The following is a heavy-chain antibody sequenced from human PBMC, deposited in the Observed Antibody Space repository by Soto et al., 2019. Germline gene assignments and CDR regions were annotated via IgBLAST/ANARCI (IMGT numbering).Heavy chain of an antibody. Sequence: ASVKLSCKASGYTFTSYYMHWVRQAPGQGLEWMGIINPSGGSTSYAQKFQGRVTMTRDTSTSTVYMELSSLRSEDTAVYYCARDQVLVALDYWGQGTLVTVSS. D-gene: IGHD2-8*01. CDR2: INPSGGST. CDR1: GYTFTSYY. J-gene: IGHJ4*02. V-gene: IGHV1-46*01. CDR3: ARDQVLVALDY.